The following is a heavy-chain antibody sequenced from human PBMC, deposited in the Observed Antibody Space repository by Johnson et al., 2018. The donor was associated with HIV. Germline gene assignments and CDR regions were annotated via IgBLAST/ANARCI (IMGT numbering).Heavy chain of an antibody. D-gene: IGHD5-24*01. Sequence: EVQLVESGGGLVQPGGSLKLSCAASGFTFSGSAMHWVRQASGKGLEWVSGTTWNGGSTNYADPVKGRLTISRDNAQNSLYLQMNSLGAEDTAVYYCARDLGEMATTAGDAFDIWGQGTMVTVSS. CDR2: TTWNGGST. V-gene: IGHV3-20*04. J-gene: IGHJ3*02. CDR3: ARDLGEMATTAGDAFDI. CDR1: GFTFSGSA.